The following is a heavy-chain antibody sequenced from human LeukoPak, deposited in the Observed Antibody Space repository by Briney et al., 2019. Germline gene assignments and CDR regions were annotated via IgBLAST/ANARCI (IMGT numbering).Heavy chain of an antibody. CDR1: GFTFSTYW. V-gene: IGHV3-74*01. CDR3: ARDYYDSSGYYYFDY. D-gene: IGHD3-22*01. CDR2: ISSDGINT. J-gene: IGHJ4*02. Sequence: GGSLRLSCAASGFTFSTYWMHWVRQAPGKGLVWVSRISSDGINTNYADSVKGRFTISRDNAKNSLYLQMNSLRAEDTAVYYCARDYYDSSGYYYFDYWGQGTLVTVPS.